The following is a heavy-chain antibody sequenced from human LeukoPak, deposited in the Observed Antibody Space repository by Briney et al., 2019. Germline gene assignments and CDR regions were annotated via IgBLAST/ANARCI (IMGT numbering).Heavy chain of an antibody. D-gene: IGHD6-6*01. V-gene: IGHV3-21*01. Sequence: PGGSLRLSCAASGFTFSSYRMNWVRQAPGKGLEWVSAISSSSYIYYADSVKGRFTISRDNAKNSLYLQMNSLRAEDTAVYYCARGRRIAARRFDYWGQGTLVTVSS. CDR2: ISSSSYI. CDR3: ARGRRIAARRFDY. CDR1: GFTFSSYR. J-gene: IGHJ4*02.